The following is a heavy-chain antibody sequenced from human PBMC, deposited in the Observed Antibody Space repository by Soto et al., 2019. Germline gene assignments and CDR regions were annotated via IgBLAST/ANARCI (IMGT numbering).Heavy chain of an antibody. CDR2: IYWDDDK. CDR3: AHIYCHLSDY. J-gene: IGHJ4*02. V-gene: IGHV2-5*02. Sequence: QITLKESGPTLVKPTQTLTLTCTFSGFSLSTSGVGVGWIRQPPGKALEWLALIYWDDDKRYSPSLKSRLTLTKDTSINHVSLTLTNMDPVDTAAHYCAHIYCHLSDYWGQGTLVTVST. D-gene: IGHD1-26*01. CDR1: GFSLSTSGVG.